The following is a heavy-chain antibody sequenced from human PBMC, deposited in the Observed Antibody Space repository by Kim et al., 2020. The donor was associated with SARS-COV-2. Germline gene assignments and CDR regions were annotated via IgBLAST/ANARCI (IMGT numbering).Heavy chain of an antibody. J-gene: IGHJ6*03. CDR3: ARDSYYDIFRYYYYYMDV. CDR2: INAGNGNT. Sequence: ASVKVSCKASGYTFTRYAMHWVRQAPGQRLEWMGWINAGNGNTKYSQKFQGRVTITRDTSASTAYMELSSLRSEDTAVYYCARDSYYDIFRYYYYYMDVWGKGTTVTVSS. CDR1: GYTFTRYA. V-gene: IGHV1-3*01. D-gene: IGHD3-9*01.